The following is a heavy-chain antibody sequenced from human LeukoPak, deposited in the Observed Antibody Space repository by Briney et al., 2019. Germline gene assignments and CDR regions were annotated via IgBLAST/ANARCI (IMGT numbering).Heavy chain of an antibody. CDR2: FDPEDGET. J-gene: IGHJ6*02. V-gene: IGHV1-24*01. CDR3: AKSSRPYYYYYYGMDV. Sequence: ASVKVSCKVSGYTLTELSMHWVRQAPGKGLEWMGGFDPEDGETIYAQKFQGRVTMTEDTSTDTAYMELSSLRSEDTAVYYCAKSSRPYYYYYYGMDVWGQGTTVTVSS. D-gene: IGHD2-2*01. CDR1: GYTLTELS.